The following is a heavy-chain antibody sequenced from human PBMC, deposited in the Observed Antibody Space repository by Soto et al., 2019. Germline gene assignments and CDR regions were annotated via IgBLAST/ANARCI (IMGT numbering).Heavy chain of an antibody. D-gene: IGHD3-10*01. V-gene: IGHV4-59*01. CDR1: GGSISSYY. Sequence: SETLSLTCTVSGGSISSYYWSWIRQPPGKGLEWIGYIYYSGSTNYNPSLKSRVTISVDTSKNQFSLKLSSVTAADTAVYYCARDNYGGFDFDYWGQGTLVTVS. J-gene: IGHJ4*02. CDR3: ARDNYGGFDFDY. CDR2: IYYSGST.